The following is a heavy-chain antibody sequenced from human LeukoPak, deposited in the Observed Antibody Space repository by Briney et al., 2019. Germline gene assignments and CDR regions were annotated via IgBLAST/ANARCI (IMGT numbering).Heavy chain of an antibody. V-gene: IGHV3-23*01. CDR1: GFSFSNFG. Sequence: GGSLRLSCAASGFSFSNFGMNWVRQGLGKGLEWVSSITGRGSSAYYADSVKGRFTVSRDDSKNTLYLQMNSLRAEDTAVYYCAKDGGLWVSAHWGDSWGRGTLVTVSS. D-gene: IGHD7-27*01. J-gene: IGHJ4*02. CDR3: AKDGGLWVSAHWGDS. CDR2: ITGRGSSA.